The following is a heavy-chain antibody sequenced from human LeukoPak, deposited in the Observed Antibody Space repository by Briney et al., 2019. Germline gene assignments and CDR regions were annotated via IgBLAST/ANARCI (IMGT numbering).Heavy chain of an antibody. D-gene: IGHD4-17*01. CDR2: IYYSGST. CDR3: ARGTYGDYVGY. J-gene: IGHJ4*02. V-gene: IGHV4-61*08. CDR1: GGSISSGGYS. Sequence: SQTLSLTCAVSGGSISSGGYSWSWIRQPPGKGLEWIGYIYYSGSTNYNPSLKSRVTISVDTSKNQFSLKLSSVTAADTAVYYCARGTYGDYVGYWGQGTLVTVSS.